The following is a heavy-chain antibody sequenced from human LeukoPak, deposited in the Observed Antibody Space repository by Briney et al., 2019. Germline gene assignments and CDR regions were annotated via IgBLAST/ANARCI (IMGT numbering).Heavy chain of an antibody. V-gene: IGHV3-64*01. D-gene: IGHD6-13*01. Sequence: PGGSLRLSCAASGFTFSSYAMHWVRQAPGKGLEYVSAISSNGGSTYYANSVKGRFTISRDNSKNTLYLQMGSLRAEDMAVYYCARDSVSSWYSGVNWFDPWGQGTLVTVSS. CDR2: ISSNGGST. CDR1: GFTFSSYA. J-gene: IGHJ5*02. CDR3: ARDSVSSWYSGVNWFDP.